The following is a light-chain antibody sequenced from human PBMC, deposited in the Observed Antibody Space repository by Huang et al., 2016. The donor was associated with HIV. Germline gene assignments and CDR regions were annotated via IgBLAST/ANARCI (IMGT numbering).Light chain of an antibody. V-gene: IGKV1-27*01. Sequence: DIQMTQSPASLSASTGIRVTLTCRASQDIGNFVAWFQQKPGKVPRLLIYAASVLQSGVPSRFNGRRSGTDFTLTITNFQAEDVATYYCQRYDSAPRAFGQRTKVDLK. J-gene: IGKJ1*01. CDR3: QRYDSAPRA. CDR2: AAS. CDR1: QDIGNF.